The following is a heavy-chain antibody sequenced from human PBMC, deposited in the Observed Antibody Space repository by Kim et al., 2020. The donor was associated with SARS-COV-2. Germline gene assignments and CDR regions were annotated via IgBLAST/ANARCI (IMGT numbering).Heavy chain of an antibody. D-gene: IGHD3-22*01. CDR1: GGSISSSSYY. V-gene: IGHV4-39*01. CDR2: IYYSGST. CDR3: ASGMGQYYDSSGSHRGTGYFDY. Sequence: SETLSLTCTVSGGSISSSSYYWGWIRQPPGKGLEWIGSIYYSGSTYYNPSLKSRVTISVDTSKNQFSLKLSSVTAADTAVYYCASGMGQYYDSSGSHRGTGYFDYWGQGTLVTVSS. J-gene: IGHJ4*02.